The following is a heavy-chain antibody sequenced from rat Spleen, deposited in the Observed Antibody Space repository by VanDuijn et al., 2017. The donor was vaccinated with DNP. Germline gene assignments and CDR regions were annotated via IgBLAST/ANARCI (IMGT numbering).Heavy chain of an antibody. CDR2: ITNTGDGS. J-gene: IGHJ2*01. CDR1: GFTFSSYW. V-gene: IGHV5-31*01. D-gene: IGHD1-4*01. Sequence: EVQLVESGGGPVQPGRSLKLSCVASGFTFSSYWMYWIRQAPGKGLEWVASITNTGDGSYYSDSVKGRFSISRDNTKSTLYLQVNSLRSEDTATYYCVGRPPPTRGPFDYWGQGVTVTVSS. CDR3: VGRPPPTRGPFDY.